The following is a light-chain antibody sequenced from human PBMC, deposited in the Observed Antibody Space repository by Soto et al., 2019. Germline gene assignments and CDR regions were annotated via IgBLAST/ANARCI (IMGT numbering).Light chain of an antibody. J-gene: IGKJ4*01. CDR2: GAS. Sequence: IVLTQSPGALSLSPGERATLSCRARQSVSSSYLAWYQQKPGQAPRLLIYGASSRATGIPDRFSGSGSGTDFTLTTSRLEPEDFAVYYCQQYGSSPFGGGTKV. CDR3: QQYGSSP. CDR1: QSVSSSY. V-gene: IGKV3-20*01.